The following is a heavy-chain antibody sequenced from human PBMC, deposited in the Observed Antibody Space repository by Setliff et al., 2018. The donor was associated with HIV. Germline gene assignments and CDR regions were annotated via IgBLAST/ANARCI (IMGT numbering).Heavy chain of an antibody. D-gene: IGHD5-12*01. CDR1: GYSINSGFS. CDR3: ARQGDGYNLYHVYYFDY. CDR2: IYQSGSI. J-gene: IGHJ4*02. V-gene: IGHV4-38-2*01. Sequence: PSETLSLTCAASGYSINSGFSRAWIRQPPGRGPQWIGSIYQSGSIYYNPSLQSRVTISVDSSKNQFSLNLFSVTAADTAVYYCARQGDGYNLYHVYYFDYWGQGTLVTVS.